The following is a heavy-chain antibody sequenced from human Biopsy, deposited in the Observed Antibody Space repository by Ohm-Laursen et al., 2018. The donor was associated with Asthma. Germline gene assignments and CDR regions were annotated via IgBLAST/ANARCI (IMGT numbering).Heavy chain of an antibody. J-gene: IGHJ4*02. CDR2: IYYSGST. CDR1: GGSISSSSYY. CDR3: ARHRGDSSGYYYDSFDY. V-gene: IGHV4-39*01. D-gene: IGHD3-22*01. Sequence: SETLSLTCTVSGGSISSSSYYWGWIRRPPGKGPEFIGTIYYSGSTYYNPSLKSRVTLSVDASKNQFSLKLTSVTAADTAVYYCARHRGDSSGYYYDSFDYWGQGTLVTVSS.